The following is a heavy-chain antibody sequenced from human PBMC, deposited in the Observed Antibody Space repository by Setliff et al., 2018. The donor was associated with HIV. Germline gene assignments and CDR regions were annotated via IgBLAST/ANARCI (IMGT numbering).Heavy chain of an antibody. CDR1: GGSITTSTFY. V-gene: IGHV4-39*01. Sequence: SETLSLTCTVSGGSITTSTFYWGWIRQPPGKGLEWIGSIYYSGSTYYNPSLKSRVTISVDTSKNQFSLKLSSVTAADTAVYYCARHVDIVVVVAAPSFDYWGQGTLVTVSS. J-gene: IGHJ4*02. D-gene: IGHD2-15*01. CDR2: IYYSGST. CDR3: ARHVDIVVVVAAPSFDY.